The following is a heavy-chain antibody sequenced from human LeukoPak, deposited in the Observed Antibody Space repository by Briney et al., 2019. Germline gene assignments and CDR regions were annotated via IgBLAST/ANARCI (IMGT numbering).Heavy chain of an antibody. Sequence: SETLSLTCTVSGGSISSGDYYWSWIRQPPGKGLEWIGYIYYSGSTYYNPSLKSRVTISVDTSKNQFSLKLSSVTAADTAVYYSARLYCSSTSCYYYYYYYMDVWGKGTTVTVSS. D-gene: IGHD2-2*01. CDR3: ARLYCSSTSCYYYYYYYMDV. CDR2: IYYSGST. CDR1: GGSISSGDYY. V-gene: IGHV4-30-4*01. J-gene: IGHJ6*03.